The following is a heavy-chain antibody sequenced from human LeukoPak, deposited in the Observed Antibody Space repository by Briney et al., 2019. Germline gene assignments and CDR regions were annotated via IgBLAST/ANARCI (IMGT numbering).Heavy chain of an antibody. V-gene: IGHV4-59*01. CDR3: ARASSSWSLYYYYYYMDV. D-gene: IGHD6-13*01. Sequence: SETLSLTCTVSGGSISSCYWSWIRQPPGKGLEWIGYIYYSGSTNYNPSLKSRVTISVDTSKNQFSLKLSSVTAADTAVYYCARASSSWSLYYYYYYMDVWGKGTTVTVSS. CDR1: GGSISSCY. CDR2: IYYSGST. J-gene: IGHJ6*03.